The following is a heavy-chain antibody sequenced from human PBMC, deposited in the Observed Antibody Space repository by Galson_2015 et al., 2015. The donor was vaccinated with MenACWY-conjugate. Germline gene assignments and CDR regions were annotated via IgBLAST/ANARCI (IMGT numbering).Heavy chain of an antibody. CDR3: AREESGTYSFAY. J-gene: IGHJ4*02. D-gene: IGHD1-26*01. Sequence: CAISGDSVSSNSAAWNWIRQSPSRGLEWLGRTYYRSKWYNDYAVSVKSRITVNPDTSKNQVSLHLNSVTPEDTAVYYCAREESGTYSFAYWGQGTLVTVSS. V-gene: IGHV6-1*01. CDR1: GDSVSSNSAA. CDR2: TYYRSKWYN.